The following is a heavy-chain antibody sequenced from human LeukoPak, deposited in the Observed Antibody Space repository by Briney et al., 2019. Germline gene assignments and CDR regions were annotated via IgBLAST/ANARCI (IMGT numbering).Heavy chain of an antibody. Sequence: SQTLSLTSTVSGGSISSGAYYWSWIRQHPGKGLEWIGYIYYSGSTYYNPSLKSRVTISVDTSKNQFSLKLSSVTAADTAVYYCAREVVPAAMLDYWGQGTLVTVSS. V-gene: IGHV4-31*03. CDR1: GGSISSGAYY. CDR3: AREVVPAAMLDY. D-gene: IGHD2-2*01. CDR2: IYYSGST. J-gene: IGHJ4*02.